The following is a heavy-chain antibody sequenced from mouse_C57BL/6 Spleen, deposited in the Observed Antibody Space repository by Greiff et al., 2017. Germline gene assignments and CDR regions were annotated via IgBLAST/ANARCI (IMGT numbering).Heavy chain of an antibody. CDR2: INPNNGGT. J-gene: IGHJ2*01. V-gene: IGHV1-22*01. CDR1: GYTFTDYN. D-gene: IGHD1-1*01. CDR3: ASYTTVVATSDY. Sequence: EVQLQQSGPELVKPGASVKMSCKASGYTFTDYNMHWVKQSHGKSLEWIGYINPNNGGTSYNQKFKGKATLTVNKSSSTAYMELRSLTSEDSAVYYCASYTTVVATSDYWGQGTTLTVSS.